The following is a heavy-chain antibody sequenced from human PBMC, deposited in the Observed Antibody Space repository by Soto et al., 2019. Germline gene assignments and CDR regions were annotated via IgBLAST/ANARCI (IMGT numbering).Heavy chain of an antibody. J-gene: IGHJ6*02. CDR1: GFTFSSYG. V-gene: IGHV3-33*01. Sequence: PGGSLRLSCAASGFTFSSYGMHWVRQAPGKGLEWVAVIWYDGSNKYYADSVKGRFTISRDNSKNTLYLQMNSLGAEDTAVYYCARDLQYCSSTSCYFYYYYGMDVWGQGTTVTVSS. CDR2: IWYDGSNK. D-gene: IGHD2-2*01. CDR3: ARDLQYCSSTSCYFYYYYGMDV.